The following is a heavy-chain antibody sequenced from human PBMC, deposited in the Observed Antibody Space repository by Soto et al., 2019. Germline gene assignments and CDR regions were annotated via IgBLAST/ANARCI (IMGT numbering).Heavy chain of an antibody. Sequence: PGGSLRLSCAASGFTFSDYYMSWIRQAPGKGLEWVSYISSSGSTIYYADSVKGRFTISRDNAKNSLYLQMNSLRAEDTAVYYYARIRYYDSGSSINWFDPWGQGTLVTVSS. CDR3: ARIRYYDSGSSINWFDP. J-gene: IGHJ5*02. CDR2: ISSSGSTI. D-gene: IGHD3-10*01. CDR1: GFTFSDYY. V-gene: IGHV3-11*01.